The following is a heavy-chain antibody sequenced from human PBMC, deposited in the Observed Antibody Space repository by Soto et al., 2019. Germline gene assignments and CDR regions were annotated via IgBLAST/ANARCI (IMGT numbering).Heavy chain of an antibody. V-gene: IGHV1-69*02. CDR2: IIPILGIA. D-gene: IGHD6-13*01. Sequence: QVQLVQSGAEVKKPGSSVKVSCKASGGTFSSYTISWVRQAPGQGLEWMGRIIPILGIANYAQKFQGRVTITADKSTSTAYMELSSLRSEDTAVYYCARAVWQQLFYLASWFDPWGQGTLVTVSS. CDR1: GGTFSSYT. J-gene: IGHJ5*02. CDR3: ARAVWQQLFYLASWFDP.